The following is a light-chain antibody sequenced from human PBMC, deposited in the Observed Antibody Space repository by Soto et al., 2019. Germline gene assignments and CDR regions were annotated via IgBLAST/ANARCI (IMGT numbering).Light chain of an antibody. J-gene: IGLJ1*01. Sequence: QSVLTQPASVSGSPGRSISISCTGTRSDVGGYEHVSWYQQHPGKVPRLIIFDVSSRPSGVSHRFSGSKSGDTASLTISGLQAEDEADYYCSSYTSVNLYVFGTGTKVTVL. CDR2: DVS. CDR1: RSDVGGYEH. CDR3: SSYTSVNLYV. V-gene: IGLV2-14*03.